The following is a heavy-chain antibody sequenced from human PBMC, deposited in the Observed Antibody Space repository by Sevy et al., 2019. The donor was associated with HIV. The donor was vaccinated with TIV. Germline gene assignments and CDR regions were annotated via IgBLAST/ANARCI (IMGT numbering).Heavy chain of an antibody. D-gene: IGHD3-22*01. V-gene: IGHV5-51*01. Sequence: GESLKISCKGSGYSFTSYWIGWVCQMPGKGLEWMGIIYPGDSDTRYSPSFQGQVTISADKSISTAYLQWSSLKASDTAMYYCARQGYDSSGYNDKFDYWGQGTLVTVSS. CDR3: ARQGYDSSGYNDKFDY. J-gene: IGHJ4*02. CDR2: IYPGDSDT. CDR1: GYSFTSYW.